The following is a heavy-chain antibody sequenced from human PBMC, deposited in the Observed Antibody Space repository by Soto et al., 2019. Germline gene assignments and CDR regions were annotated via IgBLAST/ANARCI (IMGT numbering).Heavy chain of an antibody. CDR2: IYYSGST. Sequence: SETLSLTCTVSGGSISSSSYYWGWIRQPPGKGLEWIGSIYYSGSTYYNPSLKSRVTISVDTSKNQFSLKLSSVTAADTAVYYCARLYKKYAHLAKTTYYYYYMDVWGKGTTVTVSS. V-gene: IGHV4-39*01. D-gene: IGHD5-12*01. J-gene: IGHJ6*03. CDR1: GGSISSSSYY. CDR3: ARLYKKYAHLAKTTYYYYYMDV.